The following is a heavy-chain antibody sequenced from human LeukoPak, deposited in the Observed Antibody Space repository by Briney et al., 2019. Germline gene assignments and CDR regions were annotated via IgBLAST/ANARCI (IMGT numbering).Heavy chain of an antibody. CDR1: GFTFGSYA. Sequence: PGGSLRLSCAASGFTFGSYAMSWVRQAPGKGLEWVSAVSDSGGSTYYADSVKGRVTISRDNSKNTLYLQMNSLRVEDTAVYSCAKDQDGDTAMVIDYWGQGTLVTVSS. CDR3: AKDQDGDTAMVIDY. CDR2: VSDSGGST. D-gene: IGHD5-18*01. J-gene: IGHJ4*02. V-gene: IGHV3-23*01.